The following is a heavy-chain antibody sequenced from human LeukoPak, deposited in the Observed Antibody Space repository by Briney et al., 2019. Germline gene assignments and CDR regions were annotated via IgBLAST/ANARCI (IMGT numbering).Heavy chain of an antibody. Sequence: GGSLRLSCAASGFTFSSYSMNWVRQAPGKGLEWVSSISSSSSYIFHADSVKGRFTISRDNAKNSVYLQMNSLRAEDTAVYYCARVKQVPVDVWGQGTTVTVSS. V-gene: IGHV3-21*01. J-gene: IGHJ6*02. CDR3: ARVKQVPVDV. CDR2: ISSSSSYI. CDR1: GFTFSSYS.